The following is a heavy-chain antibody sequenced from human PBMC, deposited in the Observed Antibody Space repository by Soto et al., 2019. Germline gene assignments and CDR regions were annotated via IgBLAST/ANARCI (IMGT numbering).Heavy chain of an antibody. Sequence: SETLSLTCAVYGGSFSGYYWSWIRQPPGKGLEWIGEINHSGSTNYNPSLKSRVTISVDMSKNQFSLKLSSVTAADTAVYYCAGGPVWDIVVVPAARRFDYWGQGTLVTVSS. D-gene: IGHD2-2*01. V-gene: IGHV4-34*01. CDR3: AGGPVWDIVVVPAARRFDY. CDR2: INHSGST. CDR1: GGSFSGYY. J-gene: IGHJ4*02.